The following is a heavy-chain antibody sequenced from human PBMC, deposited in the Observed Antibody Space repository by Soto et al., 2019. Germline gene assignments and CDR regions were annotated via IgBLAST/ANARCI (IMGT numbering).Heavy chain of an antibody. Sequence: PGESLKISCKGSGYSFSNHWIGWVRQMPGKGLEWMGFIYPGDSHTRYSPSFQGQVTISADKSISTAYLQWSSLKASDTAMYYCTRQHTSGSDLFFGYWGQGTLVTVSS. V-gene: IGHV5-51*01. CDR1: GYSFSNHW. CDR2: IYPGDSHT. CDR3: TRQHTSGSDLFFGY. D-gene: IGHD6-19*01. J-gene: IGHJ4*02.